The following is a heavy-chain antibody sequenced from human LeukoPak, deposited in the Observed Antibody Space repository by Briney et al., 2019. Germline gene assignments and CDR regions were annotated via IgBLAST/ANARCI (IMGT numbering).Heavy chain of an antibody. V-gene: IGHV4-59*01. CDR1: GGSISSYY. Sequence: PSETLSLTCTVSGGSISSYYWSWIRQPPGKGLEWIGYIYYSGTTNYNPSLKSRVTISIDTSKNQFSLKLSSVTAADTAVYYCAREGQGITMVRGGNWFDPWGQGTLVTVSS. CDR3: AREGQGITMVRGGNWFDP. CDR2: IYYSGTT. D-gene: IGHD3-10*01. J-gene: IGHJ5*02.